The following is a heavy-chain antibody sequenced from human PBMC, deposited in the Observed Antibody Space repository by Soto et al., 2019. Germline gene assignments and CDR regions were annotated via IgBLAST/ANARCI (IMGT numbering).Heavy chain of an antibody. J-gene: IGHJ6*02. CDR2: IKDKADGGAT. CDR3: TTGPPPYGDYVGYDYYGMDV. V-gene: IGHV3-15*01. CDR1: GFTFSNAW. Sequence: EMQLVESGGGLVKPGGSLRLACAASGFTFSNAWMSWVRQVPGKGLEWVGRIKDKADGGATDYAAAVKGRFTISRDDSRNTLFLQMTSLKTDDTAVYYCTTGPPPYGDYVGYDYYGMDVWGQGTTVTVSS. D-gene: IGHD4-17*01.